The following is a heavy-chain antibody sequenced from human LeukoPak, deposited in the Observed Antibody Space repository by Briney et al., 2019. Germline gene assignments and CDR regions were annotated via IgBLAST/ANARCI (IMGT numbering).Heavy chain of an antibody. D-gene: IGHD1-26*01. CDR2: ISSSSSTI. Sequence: PGGSLRLSCAASGFTFSSYSMDWVRQAPGKGLEWGSYISSSSSTIYYADSVKGRFTISRDNAKNSLYLQMNSLRAEDTAVYYCARLARGSYNFDYWGQGTLVTVSS. J-gene: IGHJ4*02. CDR3: ARLARGSYNFDY. CDR1: GFTFSSYS. V-gene: IGHV3-48*01.